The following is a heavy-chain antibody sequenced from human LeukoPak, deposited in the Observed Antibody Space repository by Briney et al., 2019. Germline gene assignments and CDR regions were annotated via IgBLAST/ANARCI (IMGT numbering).Heavy chain of an antibody. J-gene: IGHJ4*02. Sequence: SETLSLTCTVSGGSISSYYWSWIRQPAGKGLEWIGRIYTSGSTNCNPSLKSRVTMSVDTSKNQFSLKLSSVTAADTAVYYCARDRCSGGSCYEIGYWGQGTLVTVSS. V-gene: IGHV4-4*07. CDR3: ARDRCSGGSCYEIGY. CDR2: IYTSGST. CDR1: GGSISSYY. D-gene: IGHD2-15*01.